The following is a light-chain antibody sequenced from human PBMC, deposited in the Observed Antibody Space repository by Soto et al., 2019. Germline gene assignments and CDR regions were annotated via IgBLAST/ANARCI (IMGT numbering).Light chain of an antibody. Sequence: VFTQSPCTLSLSPGEGATLSCRASQSVVTSYLAWYQQRDGQSPRLLIYGALYRAPGIPDRFSGSGSGTDFTLSISRMDPEDFAVYYCQYYDESMWTFGQGTKVDIK. CDR2: GAL. CDR1: QSVVTSY. J-gene: IGKJ1*01. CDR3: QYYDESMWT. V-gene: IGKV3-20*01.